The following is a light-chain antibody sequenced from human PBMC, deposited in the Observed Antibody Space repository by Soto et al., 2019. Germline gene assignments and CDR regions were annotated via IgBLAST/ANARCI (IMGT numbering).Light chain of an antibody. CDR1: QDISNY. CDR3: QQYDNLPYT. J-gene: IGKJ2*01. CDR2: DAS. V-gene: IGKV1-33*01. Sequence: DIQMTQSPSSLSASVGDRVTITCQASQDISNYLNWYQQKPGKVPNLLMYDASNLETGVSSRFSGSGSGTDFTFTITSLQPEDIATYYCQQYDNLPYTFGQGTKLEIK.